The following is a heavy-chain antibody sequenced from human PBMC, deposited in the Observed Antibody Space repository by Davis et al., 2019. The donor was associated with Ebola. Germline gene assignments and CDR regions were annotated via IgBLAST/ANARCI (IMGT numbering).Heavy chain of an antibody. CDR3: ASYDFWSGYQFDY. V-gene: IGHV3-53*01. CDR1: GFTVSSNY. J-gene: IGHJ4*02. CDR2: IYSGGST. D-gene: IGHD3-3*01. Sequence: GESLKISCAASGFTVSSNYMSWVRQAPGKGLEWVSVIYSGGSTYYADSVKGRFTISRANSKNTLYLQMNSLRAEDTAVYYCASYDFWSGYQFDYWGQGTLVTVSS.